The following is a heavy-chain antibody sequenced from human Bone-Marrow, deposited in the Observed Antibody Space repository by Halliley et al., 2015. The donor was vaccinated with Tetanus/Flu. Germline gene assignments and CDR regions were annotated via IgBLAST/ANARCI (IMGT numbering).Heavy chain of an antibody. CDR2: IRGSGNTI. V-gene: IGHV3-48*03. J-gene: IGHJ4*02. Sequence: WVSYIRGSGNTIYSADSVKGRFTISRDNAKRSLYLQMNSLRAEDTAVYYCARGLSDYGNYSPDWGQGTLITVSS. D-gene: IGHD4-4*01. CDR3: ARGLSDYGNYSPD.